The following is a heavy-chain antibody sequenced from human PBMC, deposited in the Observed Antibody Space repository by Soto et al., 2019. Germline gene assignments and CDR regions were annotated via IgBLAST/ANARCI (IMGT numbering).Heavy chain of an antibody. V-gene: IGHV1-18*01. D-gene: IGHD6-19*01. J-gene: IGHJ6*02. CDR1: GYTFTSYG. Sequence: QVQLVQSGAEVKKPGASVKVSCKASGYTFTSYGISWVRQAPGQGLEWMGWIGAYNGNTNYAQKLQGRVTMTTDTSTSTAYMERRSLRSDDTAVYYCARWGWGTDYHYGMDVWGQGTTVTVSS. CDR2: IGAYNGNT. CDR3: ARWGWGTDYHYGMDV.